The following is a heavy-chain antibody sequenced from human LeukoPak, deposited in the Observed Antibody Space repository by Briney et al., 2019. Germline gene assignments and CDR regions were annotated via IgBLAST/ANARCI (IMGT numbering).Heavy chain of an antibody. Sequence: PSETLSLTCAVYGGSFSGYYWSWIRQPPGKGLEWIGEINHSGSTNYNPSLKSRVTISVDTSKNQFSLKLSSVTAADTAVYYCARYGYYYGSGNTDWGQGTLVTVSS. D-gene: IGHD3-10*01. CDR1: GGSFSGYY. V-gene: IGHV4-34*01. J-gene: IGHJ4*02. CDR3: ARYGYYYGSGNTD. CDR2: INHSGST.